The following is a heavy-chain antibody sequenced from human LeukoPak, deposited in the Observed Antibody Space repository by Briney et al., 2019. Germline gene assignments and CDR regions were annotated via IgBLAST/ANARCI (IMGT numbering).Heavy chain of an antibody. V-gene: IGHV4-59*01. CDR1: GGSISSYY. CDR2: INYSGNT. D-gene: IGHD2-21*01. Sequence: SETLSLTCTVSGGSISSYYWSWIRQPPGKGLEWIGYINYSGNTNYNPSLKSRVTISVDTSKNQFSLKLSSVTAADTAVYYCARGSCGECRPGYWGQGTLVTVSS. J-gene: IGHJ4*02. CDR3: ARGSCGECRPGY.